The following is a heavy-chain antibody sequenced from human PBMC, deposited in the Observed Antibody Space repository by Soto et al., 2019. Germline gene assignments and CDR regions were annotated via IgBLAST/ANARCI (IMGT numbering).Heavy chain of an antibody. J-gene: IGHJ4*02. V-gene: IGHV4-39*01. CDR1: GGSISTSSYY. Sequence: PSETLSLTCTVSDVSGGSISTSSYYWGWIRQPPGKGLEWIGSIYYSGSTYYNPSLKSRVTISGDTSKSQFSLKLSSVTAADTAVYYCARHLDSSGYYFDYWGQGTLVTVSS. D-gene: IGHD3-22*01. CDR3: ARHLDSSGYYFDY. CDR2: IYYSGST.